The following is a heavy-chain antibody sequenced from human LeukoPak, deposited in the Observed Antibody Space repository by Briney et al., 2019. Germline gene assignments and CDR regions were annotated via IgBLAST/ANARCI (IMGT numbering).Heavy chain of an antibody. V-gene: IGHV3-7*01. CDR3: ATSWSSGYYFEN. J-gene: IGHJ4*02. CDR2: INQDGSER. Sequence: GGSLRLSCAASGFTFGSCWMSWVRQAPGKGLEWVANINQDGSERHCVDSMKGRFTISRDNAKSSLYLQMNSLRAEDTAVYYCATSWSSGYYFENWGQGTLVTVSS. CDR1: GFTFGSCW. D-gene: IGHD3-22*01.